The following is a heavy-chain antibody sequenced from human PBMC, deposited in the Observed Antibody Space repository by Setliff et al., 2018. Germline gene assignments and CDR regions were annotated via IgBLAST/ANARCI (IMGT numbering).Heavy chain of an antibody. J-gene: IGHJ4*02. V-gene: IGHV1-69*05. Sequence: SVKVSCKASGYTFTSYDINWVRQAPGQGLEWMGGIIPIFGTANYAQKFQGRVTITTDESTSTAYMELSRLRSDDTAVYYCARAVGRWFGDHTRGYFDYWGQGTLVTVSS. D-gene: IGHD3-10*01. CDR1: GYTFTSYD. CDR3: ARAVGRWFGDHTRGYFDY. CDR2: IIPIFGTA.